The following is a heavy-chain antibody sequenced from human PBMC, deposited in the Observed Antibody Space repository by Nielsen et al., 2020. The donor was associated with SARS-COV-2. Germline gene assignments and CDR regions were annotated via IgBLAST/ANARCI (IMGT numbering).Heavy chain of an antibody. J-gene: IGHJ4*02. CDR3: ARVYYYGSGSPLFDY. Sequence: SETLSLTCTVSGGSISSGDYYWSWIRQPPGKGPEWIGYIYYSGSTYYNPSLKSRVTISVDTSKNQFSLKLSSVTAADTAVYYCARVYYYGSGSPLFDYWGQGTLVTVSS. D-gene: IGHD3-10*01. V-gene: IGHV4-30-4*01. CDR1: GGSISSGDYY. CDR2: IYYSGST.